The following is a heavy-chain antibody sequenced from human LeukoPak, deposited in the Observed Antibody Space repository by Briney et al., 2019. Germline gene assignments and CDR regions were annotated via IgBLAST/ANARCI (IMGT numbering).Heavy chain of an antibody. J-gene: IGHJ5*02. Sequence: MPSETLSLTCTVSGGSISGYYWSWIRQPPGKGLEWIGEINHSGSTNYNPSLKSRVTISVDTSKNQFSLKLSSVTAADTAVYYCARKTAAGTVWFDPWGQGTLVTVSS. V-gene: IGHV4-34*01. CDR2: INHSGST. D-gene: IGHD6-13*01. CDR1: GGSISGYY. CDR3: ARKTAAGTVWFDP.